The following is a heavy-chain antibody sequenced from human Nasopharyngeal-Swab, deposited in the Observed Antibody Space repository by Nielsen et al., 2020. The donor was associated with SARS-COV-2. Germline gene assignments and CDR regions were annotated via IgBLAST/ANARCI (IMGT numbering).Heavy chain of an antibody. V-gene: IGHV3-74*01. CDR1: GFTFSSYW. D-gene: IGHD6-13*01. CDR2: INSDRSST. J-gene: IGHJ6*02. Sequence: GGSLRLSCAASGFTFSSYWMHWVRQAPGKGLVWVSRINSDRSSTSYADSVKGRFTISRDNAKNTLYLQMNSLRAEDTAVYYCARGGAAAEGYYGMDVWGQGTTVTV. CDR3: ARGGAAAEGYYGMDV.